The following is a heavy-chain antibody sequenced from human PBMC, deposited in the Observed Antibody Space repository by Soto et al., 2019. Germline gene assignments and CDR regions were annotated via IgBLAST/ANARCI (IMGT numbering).Heavy chain of an antibody. V-gene: IGHV4-31*03. CDR1: GGSLSSDGNY. CDR2: IYYSGST. D-gene: IGHD3-10*01. J-gene: IGHJ6*02. Sequence: SETLSLTCTVSGGSLSSDGNYWSWIRQHPGKGLEWIGYIYYSGSTNYNPSLKSRVTISVDTSKNQFSLKLNSVTAADTAVYYCARARMVRGIIYYYGIDVWGQGTTVTVSS. CDR3: ARARMVRGIIYYYGIDV.